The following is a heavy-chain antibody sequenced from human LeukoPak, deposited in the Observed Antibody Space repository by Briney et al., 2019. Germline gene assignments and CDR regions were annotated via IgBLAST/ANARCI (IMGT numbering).Heavy chain of an antibody. Sequence: GASVKVSCKASGYNFNYSDICWVRQATGQGLEWMGWMNPDSGDTGYAQKFQGRLTITRHMSSTTAYMELSRLRSDDTPVYYCTRGWDYWGQGTRVTVSS. CDR2: MNPDSGDT. J-gene: IGHJ4*02. CDR1: GYNFNYSD. CDR3: TRGWDY. V-gene: IGHV1-8*03.